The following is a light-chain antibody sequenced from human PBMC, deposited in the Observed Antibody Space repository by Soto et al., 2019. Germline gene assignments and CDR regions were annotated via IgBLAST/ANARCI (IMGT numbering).Light chain of an antibody. Sequence: DIQMTQPPPTLSASVGDRVTITCRASQSISSWLAWYQQKPGKAPKLLIYKASSLESGVPSRFSGSGSGTEFTLTISSLQPDDFATYYCQQYNSYPLTFGGGTKVDIK. V-gene: IGKV1-5*03. CDR1: QSISSW. CDR2: KAS. J-gene: IGKJ4*01. CDR3: QQYNSYPLT.